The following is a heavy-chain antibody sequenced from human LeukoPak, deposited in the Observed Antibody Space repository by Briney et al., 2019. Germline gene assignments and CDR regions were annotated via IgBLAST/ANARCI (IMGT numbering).Heavy chain of an antibody. V-gene: IGHV3-30-3*01. J-gene: IGHJ6*02. CDR1: GFTFRSYA. CDR2: ILYDGSNQ. CDR3: AKRPDDYSYGMDV. Sequence: GGSLRLSCAASGFTFRSYAMHWVRQAPGNGLDGVAVILYDGSNQYSADSVKGRFTVSRDNSKNTLYLQMNSLRPEDTAVYYCAKRPDDYSYGMDVWGQGATVTVSS.